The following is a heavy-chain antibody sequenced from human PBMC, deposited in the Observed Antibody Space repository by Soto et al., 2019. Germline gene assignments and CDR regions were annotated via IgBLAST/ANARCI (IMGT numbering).Heavy chain of an antibody. CDR1: GFTFSSYA. J-gene: IGHJ6*02. V-gene: IGHV3-23*01. CDR3: AKDPGEVVGGHLGWFGESPYYYYGMDV. D-gene: IGHD3-10*01. CDR2: ISGSGGST. Sequence: LRLSCAASGFTFSSYAMSWVRQAPGKGLEWVSAISGSGGSTYYADSVKGRFTISRDNSKNTLYLQMNSQRAEDTAVYYCAKDPGEVVGGHLGWFGESPYYYYGMDVWGQGTTVTVSS.